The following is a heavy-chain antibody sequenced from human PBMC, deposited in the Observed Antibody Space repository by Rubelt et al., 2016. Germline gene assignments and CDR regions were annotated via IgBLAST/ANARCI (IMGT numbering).Heavy chain of an antibody. CDR3: ARLNPDGSDWFDP. D-gene: IGHD3-10*01. CDR2: IYYSGST. J-gene: IGHJ5*02. Sequence: QLQLQESGPGLVKPSETLSLTCTVSGGSISSSSYYWSWIRQPPGKGLEWIGYIYYSGSTNYNPSPKSRCTISVDTSKNQFSLKLSSVTAADTAVYYCARLNPDGSDWFDPWGQGTLVTVSS. V-gene: IGHV4-61*01. CDR1: GGSISSSSYY.